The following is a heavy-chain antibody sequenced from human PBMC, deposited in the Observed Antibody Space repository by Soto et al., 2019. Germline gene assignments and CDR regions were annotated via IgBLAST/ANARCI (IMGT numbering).Heavy chain of an antibody. CDR3: AGDKVEDSYYDSSGYSNWFDP. CDR2: IYYSGST. V-gene: IGHV4-61*01. D-gene: IGHD3-22*01. CDR1: GGSVSSATYY. Sequence: SETLSLTCTVSGGSVSSATYYWSWIRQPPGKGLEWIGYIYYSGSTNYNPSLKSRVTISVDTSKNQFSLKLSSVTAADTAVYYCAGDKVEDSYYDSSGYSNWFDPWGQGTLVTVSS. J-gene: IGHJ5*02.